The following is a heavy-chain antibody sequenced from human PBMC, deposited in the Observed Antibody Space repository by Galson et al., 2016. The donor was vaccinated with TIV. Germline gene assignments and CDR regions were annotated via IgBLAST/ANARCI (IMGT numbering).Heavy chain of an antibody. CDR3: ARSLRYYDFWSGYS. V-gene: IGHV3-30-3*01. D-gene: IGHD3-3*01. J-gene: IGHJ5*02. CDR2: ISDDGDNK. CDR1: GFTFSNYA. Sequence: LRLSCAASGFTFSNYAMHWVRQAPGQGLEWVAIISDDGDNKYYADSLEGRFTISRDNTKNTVYLQMNSLRSEDTAMYYCARSLRYYDFWSGYSWGQGTLVTVSS.